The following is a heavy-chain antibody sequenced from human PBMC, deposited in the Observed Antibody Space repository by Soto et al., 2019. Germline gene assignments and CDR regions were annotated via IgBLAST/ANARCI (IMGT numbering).Heavy chain of an antibody. J-gene: IGHJ6*02. CDR2: ISSTSGFI. V-gene: IGHV3-21*01. CDR1: GFTFSRYS. Sequence: EVQLVESGGGLVKPGGSLRLSCAASGFTFSRYSMNWVRQAPGKGLEWVSSISSTSGFIYYADSVTGRFTISRDNAKNSLYVQMNNLRAEDTAVYYCARGGYTYYYYGMDVWGQGTTVTVSS. CDR3: ARGGYTYYYYGMDV. D-gene: IGHD6-13*01.